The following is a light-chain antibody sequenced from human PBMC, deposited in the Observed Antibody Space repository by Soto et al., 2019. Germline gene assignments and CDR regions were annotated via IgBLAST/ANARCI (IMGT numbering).Light chain of an antibody. CDR2: AAS. Sequence: IQLTQSPSSLSASVGDRVTITCRASQSISSWLAWYQQKPGKAPKLLIYAASSLQSGVPSRFSGSVSRTDFTLTISSLQPEDFATYYCQQSYSTPPITFGKGTRLAIK. CDR1: QSISSW. CDR3: QQSYSTPPIT. V-gene: IGKV1-39*01. J-gene: IGKJ5*01.